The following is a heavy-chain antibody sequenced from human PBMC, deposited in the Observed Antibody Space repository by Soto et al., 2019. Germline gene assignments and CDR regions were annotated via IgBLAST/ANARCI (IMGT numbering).Heavy chain of an antibody. Sequence: EVQLLESGGGLVQPGGSLRLSCAASGFTFSSYAMSWVRQAPGKGLEWVSGISGSGGGAYYADAVRGRFTISRDNSKNTLYLQMNSLRAEDTAVYSCAKFQRYCSIGSRFYFFYMEVWGKGTTVTGSS. CDR3: AKFQRYCSIGSRFYFFYMEV. D-gene: IGHD2-15*01. J-gene: IGHJ6*03. CDR2: ISGSGGGA. V-gene: IGHV3-23*01. CDR1: GFTFSSYA.